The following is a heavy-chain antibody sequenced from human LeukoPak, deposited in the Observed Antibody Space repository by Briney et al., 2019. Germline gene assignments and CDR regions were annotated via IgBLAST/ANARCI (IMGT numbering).Heavy chain of an antibody. Sequence: GGSLRLSCAASGFTFSRYWMSWVRQVPRKGLEWVANIKQDGSEKYYVDSVKGRFTISRDNAKNSLYLQMNSLRVEDTAVYYCARDKGDYDTSGSLFVFGGQGTLVTVSS. V-gene: IGHV3-7*03. J-gene: IGHJ4*02. D-gene: IGHD3-22*01. CDR3: ARDKGDYDTSGSLFVF. CDR2: IKQDGSEK. CDR1: GFTFSRYW.